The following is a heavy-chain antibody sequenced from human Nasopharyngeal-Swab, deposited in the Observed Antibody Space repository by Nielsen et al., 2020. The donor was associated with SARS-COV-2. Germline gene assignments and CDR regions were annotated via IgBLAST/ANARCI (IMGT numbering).Heavy chain of an antibody. D-gene: IGHD4-17*01. Sequence: SETLSLTCTVSGGSISSSSYYWGWIRQPPGKGLEWIGSIYYSGSTYYNPSLKSRVTISVDTSKNQFSLKLSSVTAADTAVYYCARGAPTVTPKSAMDVWGKGTTVTVSS. CDR2: IYYSGST. CDR3: ARGAPTVTPKSAMDV. V-gene: IGHV4-39*07. J-gene: IGHJ6*04. CDR1: GGSISSSSYY.